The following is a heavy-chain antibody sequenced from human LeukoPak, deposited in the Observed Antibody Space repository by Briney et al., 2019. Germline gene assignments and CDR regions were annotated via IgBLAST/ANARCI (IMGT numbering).Heavy chain of an antibody. J-gene: IGHJ3*02. Sequence: GASVKVSCKASGYTFTGYYMHWVRQAPGQGLEWMGRINPNSGGTNYAQKFQGRVTMTRDTSISTAYMELSRLRSDDTAAYYCARSDSSSWEIDAFDIWGQGTMVTVSS. V-gene: IGHV1-2*06. CDR2: INPNSGGT. CDR1: GYTFTGYY. D-gene: IGHD6-13*01. CDR3: ARSDSSSWEIDAFDI.